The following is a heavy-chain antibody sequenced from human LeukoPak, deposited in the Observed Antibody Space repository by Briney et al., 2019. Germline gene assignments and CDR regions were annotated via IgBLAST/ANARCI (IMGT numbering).Heavy chain of an antibody. V-gene: IGHV4-34*01. D-gene: IGHD3-10*01. Sequence: GSLRLSCAASGFTFSSYSMNWVRQAPGKGLEWIGEINHSGRTYYNPSLKSRVTMSVDTSKNQFSLKVSSVTAADTAVYYCARVFDSGSQAYFYYMDVWGKGTTVTIFS. J-gene: IGHJ6*03. CDR1: GFTFSSYS. CDR3: ARVFDSGSQAYFYYMDV. CDR2: INHSGRT.